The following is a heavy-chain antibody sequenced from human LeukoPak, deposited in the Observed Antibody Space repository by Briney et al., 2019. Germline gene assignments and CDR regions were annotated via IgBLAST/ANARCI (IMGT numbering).Heavy chain of an antibody. CDR1: GFTFSSYA. J-gene: IGHJ3*02. D-gene: IGHD3-22*01. CDR3: ARARVLGLLLLPSGAFDI. CDR2: ISSNGGST. V-gene: IGHV3-64*01. Sequence: GGSLRLSCAASGFTFSSYAMYWVRQAPGKGLEYVSGISSNGGSTYYANSVKGRFTISRDNSKNTLYLQMGSLRPEDMAVYYCARARVLGLLLLPSGAFDIWGQGTMVTVSS.